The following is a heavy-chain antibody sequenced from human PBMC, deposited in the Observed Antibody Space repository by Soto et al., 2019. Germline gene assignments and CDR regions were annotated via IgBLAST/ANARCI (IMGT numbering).Heavy chain of an antibody. CDR1: GYTFTSYG. Sequence: QVQLVQSGAEVKKPGASVKVSCKASGYTFTSYGISWVRQAPGQGLEWMGWISAYNGNTNYAQKLQGRVTMTTDTSTSTAYMELRSLRSDDTAVYYCAREKFGRYSGSYSPLWYWGQGTLVTVSS. CDR3: AREKFGRYSGSYSPLWY. V-gene: IGHV1-18*01. J-gene: IGHJ4*02. D-gene: IGHD1-26*01. CDR2: ISAYNGNT.